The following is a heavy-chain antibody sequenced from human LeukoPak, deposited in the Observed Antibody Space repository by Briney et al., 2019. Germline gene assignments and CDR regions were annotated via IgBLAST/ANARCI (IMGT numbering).Heavy chain of an antibody. CDR2: MNPNSGNT. CDR1: GYTFTSYD. CDR3: ARGPRDLGYCSSASCSQNWFDP. J-gene: IGHJ5*02. D-gene: IGHD2-2*01. Sequence: GASVKVSCKASGYTFTSYDINWVRQATGQGLEWMGWMNPNSGNTGYTQKFQGRVTMTRNTSISTAYMELSSLRSEDTAAYYCARGPRDLGYCSSASCSQNWFDPWGQGTLVTVSS. V-gene: IGHV1-8*01.